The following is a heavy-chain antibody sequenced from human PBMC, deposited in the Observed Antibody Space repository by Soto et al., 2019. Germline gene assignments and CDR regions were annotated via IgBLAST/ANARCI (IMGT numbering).Heavy chain of an antibody. CDR3: ARDSTTHLNWFQYYYDSSGYPPPRRGGFDY. Sequence: SETLSLTCTVSGGSISSYYWSWIRQPPGKGLEWIGYIYYSGSTNYNPSLKSRVTISVATSKNRFSLKLSSVTAADPAVYYCARDSTTHLNWFQYYYDSSGYPPPRRGGFDYWGQGTLVTVSS. CDR1: GGSISSYY. CDR2: IYYSGST. V-gene: IGHV4-59*01. J-gene: IGHJ4*02. D-gene: IGHD3-22*01.